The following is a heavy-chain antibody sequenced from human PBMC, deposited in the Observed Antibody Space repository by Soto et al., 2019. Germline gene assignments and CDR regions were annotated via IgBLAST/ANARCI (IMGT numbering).Heavy chain of an antibody. CDR1: GYTFTSYA. V-gene: IGHV1-3*01. CDR3: ARGYSGSDYFYYYGMDV. J-gene: IGHJ6*02. Sequence: GASVKVSCKASGYTFTSYAMHWVRQAPGQRLEWMGWINAGNGNTKYSQKFQGRVTITRDTSASTAYMELSSLRSEDTAVYYCARGYSGSDYFYYYGMDVWGQGTTVTVSS. D-gene: IGHD1-26*01. CDR2: INAGNGNT.